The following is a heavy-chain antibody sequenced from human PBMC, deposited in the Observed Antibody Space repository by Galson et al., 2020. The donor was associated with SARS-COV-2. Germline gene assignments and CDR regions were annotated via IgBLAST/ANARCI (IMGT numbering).Heavy chain of an antibody. V-gene: IGHV1-2*02. CDR1: GYTFTGYY. CDR2: INPNSGGT. D-gene: IGHD1-26*01. Sequence: ASVKVSCKASGYTFTGYYMHWVRQAPGHGLEWMGWINPNSGGTNYAQKFQGRVTMTRDTSISTAYMELSRLRSDDTAVYYCASPYDGAFDAFDIWGQGTMVTVSS. J-gene: IGHJ3*02. CDR3: ASPYDGAFDAFDI.